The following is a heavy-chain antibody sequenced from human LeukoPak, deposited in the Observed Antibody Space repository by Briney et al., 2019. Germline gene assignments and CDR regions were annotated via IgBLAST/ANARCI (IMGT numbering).Heavy chain of an antibody. Sequence: SETLSLTCTVSGVSMNYYFWNWIRQPAGEGLQWIGRIHSSGTTNYNPSLKSRVTMSIDMSKNQFSLRLTSVTAADTAVYYCAKPGAIVLMVYAIDYWGQGTLVTVSS. CDR3: AKPGAIVLMVYAIDY. D-gene: IGHD2-8*01. J-gene: IGHJ4*02. V-gene: IGHV4-4*07. CDR2: IHSSGTT. CDR1: GVSMNYYF.